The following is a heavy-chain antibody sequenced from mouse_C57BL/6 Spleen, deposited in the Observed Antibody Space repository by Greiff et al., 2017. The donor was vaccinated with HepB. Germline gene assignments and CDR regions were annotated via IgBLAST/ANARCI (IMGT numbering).Heavy chain of an antibody. J-gene: IGHJ2*01. D-gene: IGHD4-1*01. Sequence: QVQLQQSGAELARPGASVKLSCKASGYTFTSYGISWVKQRTGQGLEWIGEIYPRSGNTYYNEKFKGKTTLTADKSSSTAYMELRSLTSEDSAVYFCARWGELGHIFDYWGQGTTLTVSS. CDR3: ARWGELGHIFDY. CDR1: GYTFTSYG. V-gene: IGHV1-81*01. CDR2: IYPRSGNT.